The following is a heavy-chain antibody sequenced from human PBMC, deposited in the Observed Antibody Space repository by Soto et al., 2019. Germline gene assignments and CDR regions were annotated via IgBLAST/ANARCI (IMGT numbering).Heavy chain of an antibody. J-gene: IGHJ6*02. CDR2: IKTKAEGGAT. CDR3: TTGSVEGV. D-gene: IGHD2-15*01. Sequence: EVQLVESGGGLVKPGGSLRLSCAASDFTITNAWMKWVRQAPGKGLEWVGRIKTKAEGGATDYAAPLKGRFTISRDDSRNTLFLQMNSLKTEDTAVYYSTTGSVEGVWGQGATVSVSS. V-gene: IGHV3-15*07. CDR1: DFTITNAW.